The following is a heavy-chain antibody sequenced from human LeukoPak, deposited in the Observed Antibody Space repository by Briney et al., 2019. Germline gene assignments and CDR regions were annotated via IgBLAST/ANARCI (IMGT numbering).Heavy chain of an antibody. V-gene: IGHV3-7*01. CDR1: GFTFSSYA. Sequence: GGSLRLSCAASGFTFSSYAMNWVRQAPGKGLEWVANIKEDGSKKNYVDSVKGRFTISRDNTRNSMYLEMNSLRAEDTAVYYCARDIGGSPATLNIWGQGTMVTVSS. CDR3: ARDIGGSPATLNI. D-gene: IGHD2-15*01. J-gene: IGHJ3*02. CDR2: IKEDGSKK.